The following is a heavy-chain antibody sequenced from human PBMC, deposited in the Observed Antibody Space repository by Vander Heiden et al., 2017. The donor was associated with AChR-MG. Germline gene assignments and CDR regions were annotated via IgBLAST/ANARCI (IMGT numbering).Heavy chain of an antibody. J-gene: IGHJ5*02. D-gene: IGHD2-15*01. CDR1: GGSISSGSYY. CDR2: IYTSGST. Sequence: QVQLQESGPGLVKPSQTLSLTCTVSGGSISSGSYYWSWIRQPAGKGLEWIGRIYTSGSTNYNPALKSRVTISVDTSKNKFSLKLRSVTAADTAVYYFARDRGGYCKLDPWGQGTLVTVSS. V-gene: IGHV4-61*02. CDR3: ARDRGGYCKLDP.